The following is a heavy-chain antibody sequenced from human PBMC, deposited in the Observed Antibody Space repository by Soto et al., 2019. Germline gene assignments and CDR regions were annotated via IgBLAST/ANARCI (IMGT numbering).Heavy chain of an antibody. CDR1: GDSVSSNSAA. CDR3: ARGASPIAAAADNWFDP. D-gene: IGHD6-13*01. Sequence: SQTLSLTCAISGDSVSSNSAAWNLIRQSPSRGLEWLGRTYYRSKWYNDYAVSVKSRITINPDTSKNQFSLQLNSVTPEDTAVYYCARGASPIAAAADNWFDPWGQGTLVTVSS. J-gene: IGHJ5*02. CDR2: TYYRSKWYN. V-gene: IGHV6-1*01.